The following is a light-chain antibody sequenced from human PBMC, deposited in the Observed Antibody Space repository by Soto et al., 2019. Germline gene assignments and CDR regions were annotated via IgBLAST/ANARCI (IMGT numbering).Light chain of an antibody. CDR2: AAS. CDR3: QQTYSTPRLT. V-gene: IGKV1-39*01. CDR1: QSISNF. J-gene: IGKJ4*01. Sequence: DVQLTQSPSSLSASVGDRVTITCRANQSISNFLNWYQRKHGEAPKLLIYAASNLQSGVPSSFSVSGSATDFALTISGLQPDDVATYYCQQTYSTPRLTFGGGTKV.